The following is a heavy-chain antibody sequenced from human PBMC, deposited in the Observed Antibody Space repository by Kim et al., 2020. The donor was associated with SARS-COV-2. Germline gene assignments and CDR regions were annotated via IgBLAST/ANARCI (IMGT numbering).Heavy chain of an antibody. CDR2: INSDGSST. V-gene: IGHV3-74*01. J-gene: IGHJ5*02. CDR1: GFTFSSYW. Sequence: GGSLRLSCAASGFTFSSYWMHWVRQAPGKGLVWVSRINSDGSSTSYADSVKGRFTISRDNAKNTLYLQMNSLRAEDTAVYYCARDMLLWFGESGYNWFDPWGQGTLVTVSS. CDR3: ARDMLLWFGESGYNWFDP. D-gene: IGHD3-10*01.